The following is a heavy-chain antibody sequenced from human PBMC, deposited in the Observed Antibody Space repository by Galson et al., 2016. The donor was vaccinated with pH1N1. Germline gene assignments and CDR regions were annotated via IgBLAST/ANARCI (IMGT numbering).Heavy chain of an antibody. CDR2: SFYSGTT. CDR3: ARERPYDVWGGYFDS. J-gene: IGHJ4*02. V-gene: IGHV4-61*01. CDR1: GGSVSSGHYY. Sequence: SETLSLTCNVSGGSVSSGHYYWSWIRQFPGKGLEWIGYSFYSGTTKYNPSLENRVVISLDTSKNQCTLKLTSVSAADTAVYYCARERPYDVWGGYFDSWGQGILVTVAS. D-gene: IGHD3-3*01.